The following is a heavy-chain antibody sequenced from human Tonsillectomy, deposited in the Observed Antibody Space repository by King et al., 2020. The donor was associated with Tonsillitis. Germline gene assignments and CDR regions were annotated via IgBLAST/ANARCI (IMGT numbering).Heavy chain of an antibody. V-gene: IGHV5-51*01. D-gene: IGHD6-13*01. J-gene: IGHJ4*02. CDR1: GDSFTNYW. CDR3: ARQKPHGSSWAQGRYFDY. CDR2: IYPDDSDT. Sequence: DVQLVESGAEVKKPGESLKISCKGSGDSFTNYWIGWVRQMPGKGLEWMGIIYPDDSDTIYSPSSQGQVTITADKSINTAYLQWSSLQASDTAMYYCARQKPHGSSWAQGRYFDYWGQGTLVTVSS.